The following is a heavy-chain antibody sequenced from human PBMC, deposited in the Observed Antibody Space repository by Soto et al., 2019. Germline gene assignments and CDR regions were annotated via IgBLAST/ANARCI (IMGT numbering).Heavy chain of an antibody. J-gene: IGHJ4*02. V-gene: IGHV3-9*01. CDR1: GFTFEDYA. CDR2: ISWDGGSI. Sequence: EVQLVESGGRSVRPGRSLRLSCAASGFTFEDYAMHWVRQAPGKGLEWVSGISWDGGSIGYADSVKGRFTISRDNAKNSLYLQMNSLRLEDTALYYCSKHKFVAPQNQQIDYWGQGTQVTVSS. D-gene: IGHD2-2*01. CDR3: SKHKFVAPQNQQIDY.